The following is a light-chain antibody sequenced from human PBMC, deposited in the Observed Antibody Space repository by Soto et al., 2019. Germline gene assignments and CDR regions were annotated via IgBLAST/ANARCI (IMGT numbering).Light chain of an antibody. J-gene: IGKJ4*01. CDR3: QQYNNWPPT. CDR1: QSVSSN. CDR2: GAS. Sequence: EIVMTQSPATLPVSPGERATLSCRASQSVSSNLAWYQQKPGQAPRLLIYGASTRATGIPARFSGSGSGTEFTLTISSLQSEDFAVYYCQQYNNWPPTFGGGTKVDIK. V-gene: IGKV3-15*01.